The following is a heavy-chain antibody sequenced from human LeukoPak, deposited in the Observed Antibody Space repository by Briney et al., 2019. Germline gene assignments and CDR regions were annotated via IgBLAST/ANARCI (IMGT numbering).Heavy chain of an antibody. CDR2: ISYDGSNK. CDR1: GFTVRSDA. CDR3: ARVGRKGSSWYGYYYYYMDV. D-gene: IGHD6-13*01. J-gene: IGHJ6*03. Sequence: PGGSLRLSCAASGFTVRSDAMEWVREAPGKGVEGVAVISYDGSNKYYADSVKGRFTICRDNSKNTLYLQMNSLRAEDTAVYYCARVGRKGSSWYGYYYYYMDVWGKGTTVTVSS. V-gene: IGHV3-30-3*01.